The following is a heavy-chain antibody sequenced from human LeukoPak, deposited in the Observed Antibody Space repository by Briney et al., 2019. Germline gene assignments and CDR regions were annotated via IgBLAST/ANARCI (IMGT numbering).Heavy chain of an antibody. Sequence: APVNVSCKASGGTFSSYAISWVRQAPGQGLDWMGRIIPIFRIANHAQKFQGRVTITADKSTSTAYMELSSLRSEDSAVYYCARDLTRDGYNHDIRYGMDVWGQGTTVTVSS. D-gene: IGHD5-24*01. CDR3: ARDLTRDGYNHDIRYGMDV. CDR1: GGTFSSYA. V-gene: IGHV1-69*04. J-gene: IGHJ6*02. CDR2: IIPIFRIA.